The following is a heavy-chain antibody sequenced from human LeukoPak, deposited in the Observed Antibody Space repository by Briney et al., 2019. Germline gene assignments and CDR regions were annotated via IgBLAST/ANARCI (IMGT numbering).Heavy chain of an antibody. J-gene: IGHJ3*02. V-gene: IGHV3-9*01. CDR1: GFTFDDYA. CDR3: AKDMRPRDGYNSGAFDI. Sequence: PGRSLRLSCAASGFTFDDYAMHWVRQAPGKGLEWVSGISWNSGSIGYADSVKGRFTISRDNAKNSLYLQMNSLRAEDTALYYCAKDMRPRDGYNSGAFDIWGQGTMVTVSS. D-gene: IGHD5-24*01. CDR2: ISWNSGSI.